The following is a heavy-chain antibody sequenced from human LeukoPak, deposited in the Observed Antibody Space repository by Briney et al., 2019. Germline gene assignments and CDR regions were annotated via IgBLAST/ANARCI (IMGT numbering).Heavy chain of an antibody. CDR2: IYSGGNT. CDR3: AREAPNYYYMDV. Sequence: PGGSLRLSCAASGFTVSSNYMSWVRQAPGKGLEWVSVIYSGGNTYYAASVKGRFTISRDNSKNTLYLQMTSLSAEDTAVYYCAREAPNYYYMDVWGKGTTVTVSS. V-gene: IGHV3-66*02. CDR1: GFTVSSNY. J-gene: IGHJ6*03. D-gene: IGHD6-6*01.